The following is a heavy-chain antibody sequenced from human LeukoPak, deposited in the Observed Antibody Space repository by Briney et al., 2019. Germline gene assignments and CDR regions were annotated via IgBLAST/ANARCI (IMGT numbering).Heavy chain of an antibody. Sequence: SETLSLTCTVSGGSISSYYWSWIRQPAGKGLEWIGRIYTSGSTNYNPSLKSRVTMSVDTSKNQFSLKLSSVTAADTAVYYCARDRGEIATILEVDAFDIWGQGAMVTVSS. V-gene: IGHV4-4*07. J-gene: IGHJ3*02. D-gene: IGHD5-24*01. CDR3: ARDRGEIATILEVDAFDI. CDR1: GGSISSYY. CDR2: IYTSGST.